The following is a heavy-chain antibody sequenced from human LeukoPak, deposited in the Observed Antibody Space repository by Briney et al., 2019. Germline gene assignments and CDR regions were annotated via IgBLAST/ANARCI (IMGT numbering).Heavy chain of an antibody. V-gene: IGHV3-21*01. D-gene: IGHD1-7*01. Sequence: GGSLRLSCADSGFTFSSYSMNWVRQAPGKGLEWVSSIISGSSHIFYADSVKGRFTISRENARNSLYLQMNSLRAEDTAVYYCARGGTGATRDDTFDIWGQGTMVTVSS. J-gene: IGHJ3*02. CDR3: ARGGTGATRDDTFDI. CDR2: IISGSSHI. CDR1: GFTFSSYS.